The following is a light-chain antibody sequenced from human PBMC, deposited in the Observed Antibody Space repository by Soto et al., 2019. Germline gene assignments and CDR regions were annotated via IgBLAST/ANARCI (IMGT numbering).Light chain of an antibody. V-gene: IGKV3-11*01. CDR1: QSVSSY. Sequence: EIVLTQSPATLSLSPGERATLSCRASQSVSSYLAWYQQKPGQAPRLLIYDASNRATGIPARFSGSGSGTDFTLTISSREPEDFAVYYCQHRSNWPPRTLGQGTKLEIK. J-gene: IGKJ2*01. CDR2: DAS. CDR3: QHRSNWPPRT.